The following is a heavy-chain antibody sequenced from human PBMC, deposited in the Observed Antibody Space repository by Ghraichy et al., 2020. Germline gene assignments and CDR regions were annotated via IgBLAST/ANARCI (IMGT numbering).Heavy chain of an antibody. D-gene: IGHD1-1*01. CDR1: GLTFSGDW. J-gene: IGHJ4*02. CDR2: INQDGNHK. CDR3: ARGINWAFDY. Sequence: GESLNISCAASGLTFSGDWMTWVRQAPGKGLEWLAEINQDGNHKNYVDSVKGRITISRDNAKNSLYLQINSLRVEDTAVYYCARGINWAFDYWGQGTLVTVSS. V-gene: IGHV3-7*04.